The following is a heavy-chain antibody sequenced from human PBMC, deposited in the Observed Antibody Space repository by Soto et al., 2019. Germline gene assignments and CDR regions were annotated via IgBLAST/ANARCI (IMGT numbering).Heavy chain of an antibody. V-gene: IGHV4-59*01. CDR1: GAPISAFY. D-gene: IGHD5-12*01. CDR3: ARRRDGYPGVWFDP. J-gene: IGHJ5*02. Sequence: SETLSLTCTVSGAPISAFYWSWIRHSPGKGLEWIGHIYYTGSTNYNPSLNSRVTISLDTSKNQFSLKLSSVTAADTAVYYCARRRDGYPGVWFDPWGQGTLVTVSS. CDR2: IYYTGST.